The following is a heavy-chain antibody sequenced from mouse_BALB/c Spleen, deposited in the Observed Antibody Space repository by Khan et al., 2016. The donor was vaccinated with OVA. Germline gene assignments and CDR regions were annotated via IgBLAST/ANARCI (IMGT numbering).Heavy chain of an antibody. Sequence: QIQLVQSGPELKKPGETVRISCKASGYTFTTAGIQWVQKMPGKGLKWIGWINTHSGVPNYAEDFKGRFAFSLEISVNTAYLQITNLKNEDTAAYFGAGGGAGDYRNDGGAMDDWGQGTSVTVSS. CDR3: AGGGAGDYRNDGGAMDD. J-gene: IGHJ4*01. V-gene: IGHV9-4*02. CDR2: INTHSGVP. D-gene: IGHD2-12*01. CDR1: GYTFTTAG.